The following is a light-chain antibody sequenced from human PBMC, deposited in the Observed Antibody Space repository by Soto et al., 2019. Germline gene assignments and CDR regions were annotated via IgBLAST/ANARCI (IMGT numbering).Light chain of an antibody. CDR3: QQYNNWPWT. CDR2: GAS. V-gene: IGKV3-15*01. CDR1: QSVSSN. Sequence: EIVITQSPATLSVSPGERATLSCRASQSVSSNLAWYQQNPGQAPRLLIYGASTRATGIPARFSGSGSGTEFTLTISSLQSEDFAVYYCQQYNNWPWTFGQGTKVDI. J-gene: IGKJ1*01.